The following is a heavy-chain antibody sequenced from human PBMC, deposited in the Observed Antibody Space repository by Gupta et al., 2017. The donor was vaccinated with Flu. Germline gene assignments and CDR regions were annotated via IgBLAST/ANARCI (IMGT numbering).Heavy chain of an antibody. V-gene: IGHV3-13*01. J-gene: IGHJ4*02. CDR2: IGTAGDT. CDR3: VRGLGADYTAWGYFDY. CDR1: GFTFSSSD. D-gene: IGHD5-18*01. Sequence: EVHMVESGGGLVQPGGSLSLSCAVSGFTFSSSDMHWVRQIIGKGLEWVSAIGTAGDTFYPGPVKGRFTISRENTQNSLFLQMNSLRVGDTAVYYCVRGLGADYTAWGYFDYWGQGTLVTVSS.